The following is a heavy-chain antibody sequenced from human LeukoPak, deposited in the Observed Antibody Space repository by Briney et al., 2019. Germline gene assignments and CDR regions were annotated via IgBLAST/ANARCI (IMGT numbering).Heavy chain of an antibody. CDR3: VKDLYKGDSASWYFFHY. J-gene: IGHJ4*02. V-gene: IGHV3-64D*06. CDR2: ISANRGST. Sequence: WGALTLSCLASGFIISDYAMHWVRQAPGTRLEYVSGISANRGSTYLAHSVKGRFTISRDTSKNTLYLQMSSLRAEDTAMYYCVKDLYKGDSASWYFFHYWGQGTPVTVSS. CDR1: GFIISDYA. D-gene: IGHD6-13*01.